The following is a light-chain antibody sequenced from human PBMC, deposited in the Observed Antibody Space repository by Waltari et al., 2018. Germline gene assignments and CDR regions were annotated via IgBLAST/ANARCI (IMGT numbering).Light chain of an antibody. CDR1: QSISSY. CDR2: AAS. Sequence: DIQMTQSPSSLSASVGDRVTITCRASQSISSYVNWYQQKPGKDPKLLIYAASSLQCGVPSRCSGSGSGTDFTLTISSLQPEDFATYYCQQSYSTPFTFGPGTKVDIK. V-gene: IGKV1-39*01. CDR3: QQSYSTPFT. J-gene: IGKJ3*01.